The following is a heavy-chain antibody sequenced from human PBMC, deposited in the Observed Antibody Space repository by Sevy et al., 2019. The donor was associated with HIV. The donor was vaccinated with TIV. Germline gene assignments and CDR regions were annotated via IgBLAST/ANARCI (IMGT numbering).Heavy chain of an antibody. CDR1: GFTFSSYG. Sequence: GGSLRLSCAASGFTFSSYGMHWVRQAPGKGLEWVAVISYDGSNKYYADSVKGRFTISRDNSKNTLYLQMNSLRAEDTAVYYCVLGAMVRGVIIPGFLDYWGQGTLVTVSS. J-gene: IGHJ4*02. CDR2: ISYDGSNK. V-gene: IGHV3-30*03. CDR3: VLGAMVRGVIIPGFLDY. D-gene: IGHD3-10*01.